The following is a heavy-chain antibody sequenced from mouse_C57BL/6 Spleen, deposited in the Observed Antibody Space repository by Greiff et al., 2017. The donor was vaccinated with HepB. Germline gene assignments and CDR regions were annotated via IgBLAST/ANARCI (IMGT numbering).Heavy chain of an antibody. CDR2: ISDGGSYT. Sequence: EVQGVESGGGLVKPGGSLKLSCAASGFTFSSYAMSWVRQTPEKRLEWVATISDGGSYTYYPDNVKGRFTISRDNAKNNLYLQMSHLKSEDTAMYYCARDVYGSSYDYFDYWGQGTTLTVSS. D-gene: IGHD1-1*01. CDR1: GFTFSSYA. CDR3: ARDVYGSSYDYFDY. J-gene: IGHJ2*01. V-gene: IGHV5-4*01.